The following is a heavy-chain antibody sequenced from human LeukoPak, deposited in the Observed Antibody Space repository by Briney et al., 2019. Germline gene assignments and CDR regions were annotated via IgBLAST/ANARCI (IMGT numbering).Heavy chain of an antibody. V-gene: IGHV4-59*01. CDR2: IYYSGST. J-gene: IGHJ3*02. Sequence: SETLSLTCTVSGGSISSYYWSWIRQPPGKGLEWIGYIYYSGSTNYNPSLKSRVTISVDTSKNQFSLKLSSVTAADTAVYYCARSGWYPDDAFDIWGQGTMVTVSS. D-gene: IGHD6-19*01. CDR3: ARSGWYPDDAFDI. CDR1: GGSISSYY.